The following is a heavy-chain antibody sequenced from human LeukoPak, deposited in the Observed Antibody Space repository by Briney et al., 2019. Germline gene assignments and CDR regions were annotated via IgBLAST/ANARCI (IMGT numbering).Heavy chain of an antibody. V-gene: IGHV4-4*07. J-gene: IGHJ4*02. Sequence: PSETLSLTCTVSGGSISNYYWSWIRQPAGKGLEWIGRIYTSGSTNYNPSLKSRVTISVDTSKNQFSLKLSSVTAADTAVYYCVRENYSSGWYGIIDYWGQGTLVTVSS. CDR2: IYTSGST. D-gene: IGHD6-19*01. CDR3: VRENYSSGWYGIIDY. CDR1: GGSISNYY.